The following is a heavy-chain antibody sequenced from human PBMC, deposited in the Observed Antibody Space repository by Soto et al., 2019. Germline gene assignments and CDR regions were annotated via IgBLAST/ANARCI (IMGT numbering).Heavy chain of an antibody. J-gene: IGHJ6*03. CDR2: INHSGST. CDR3: ARGIIPESGIAAAGVIFYYYMDV. V-gene: IGHV4-34*01. CDR1: GGSFSGYY. Sequence: SSETLSLTCAVYGGSFSGYYWSWIRQPPGKGLEWIGEINHSGSTNYNPSLKSRVTISVDTSKNHFSLKLSSVTAADTAVYYCARGIIPESGIAAAGVIFYYYMDVWGKGTTVTVSS. D-gene: IGHD6-13*01.